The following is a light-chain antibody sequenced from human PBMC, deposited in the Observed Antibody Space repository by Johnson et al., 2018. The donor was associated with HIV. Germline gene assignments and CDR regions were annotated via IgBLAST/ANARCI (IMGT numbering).Light chain of an antibody. CDR3: GTWDSSLSAYV. J-gene: IGLJ1*01. CDR2: ENN. V-gene: IGLV1-51*02. Sequence: QSVLTQPPSVSAAPGQKVTISCSGSNSNIGNNYVSWYQQLPRGAPKLLIYENNKRPSGIPDRFSGSKSGTSATLDITGLQSGDEADYYCGTWDSSLSAYVFGNGTKVTVL. CDR1: NSNIGNNY.